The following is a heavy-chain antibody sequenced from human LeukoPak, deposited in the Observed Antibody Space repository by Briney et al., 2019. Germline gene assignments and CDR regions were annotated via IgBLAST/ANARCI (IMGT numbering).Heavy chain of an antibody. J-gene: IGHJ3*02. CDR3: ARVGYYYDSSGYPLGAFDI. V-gene: IGHV3-66*02. CDR2: IYSGGST. Sequence: GGSLRLSCAASGFTLSSNYMSWVRQAPGKGLEWVSVIYSGGSTYYTDSVKGRFTISRDNSKNTLYLQMNSLRAEDTAVYYCARVGYYYDSSGYPLGAFDIWGQGTMVTVSS. D-gene: IGHD3-22*01. CDR1: GFTLSSNY.